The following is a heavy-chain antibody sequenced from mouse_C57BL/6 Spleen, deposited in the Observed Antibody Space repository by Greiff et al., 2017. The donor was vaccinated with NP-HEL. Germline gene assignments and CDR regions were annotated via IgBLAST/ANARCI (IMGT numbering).Heavy chain of an antibody. Sequence: VQLQQSGPELVKPGASVKISCKASGYTFTDYYMNWVKQSHGKSLEWIGDINPNNGGTSYNQKFKGKATLTVDKSSSTAYMELRSLTSEDSAVYYCARVEYDGYYGYWGQGTTLTVSS. CDR2: INPNNGGT. CDR3: ARVEYDGYYGY. J-gene: IGHJ2*01. D-gene: IGHD2-3*01. V-gene: IGHV1-26*01. CDR1: GYTFTDYY.